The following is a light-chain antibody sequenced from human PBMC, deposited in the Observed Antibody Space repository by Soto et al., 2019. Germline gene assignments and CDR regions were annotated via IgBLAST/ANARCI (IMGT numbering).Light chain of an antibody. Sequence: EIGMTQSPATLSVSPGERATLSCRASQSVSSNLAWYQQKPGQAPRLLIYGASTRATGIPARFSGSGSGTDFTLTISSLQAEDVAVYYCQQYYSTPITFGQGTRLEIK. J-gene: IGKJ5*01. CDR2: GAS. CDR1: QSVSSN. CDR3: QQYYSTPIT. V-gene: IGKV3-15*01.